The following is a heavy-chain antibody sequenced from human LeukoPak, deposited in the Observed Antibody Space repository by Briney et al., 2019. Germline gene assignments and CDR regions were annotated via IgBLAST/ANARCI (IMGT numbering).Heavy chain of an antibody. CDR2: IWYDGSNK. Sequence: GRSLRLSCAASGFTFSSYGMHWLRQAPGKGLEWVAVIWYDGSNKYYADSVKGRLTISRDNSKNTLYLQMNSLRAEDTAVYYCARGLSSSRYNWFDPWGQGTLVTVSS. CDR1: GFTFSSYG. J-gene: IGHJ5*02. V-gene: IGHV3-33*01. CDR3: ARGLSSSRYNWFDP. D-gene: IGHD6-19*01.